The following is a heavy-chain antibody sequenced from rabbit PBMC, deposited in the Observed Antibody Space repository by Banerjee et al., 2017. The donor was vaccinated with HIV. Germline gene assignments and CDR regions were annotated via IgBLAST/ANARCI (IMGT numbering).Heavy chain of an antibody. CDR2: MNAGTSGGS. CDR1: GFSFSSRYW. Sequence: QQQLEESGGGLVKPEGSLTLSCTASGFSFSSRYWICWVRQAPGKGLEWIGCMNAGTSGGSYYARWAKGRFTISKTSSTTVTLQMTSLTAADTATYFCARDLAGVIGWNFNLWGQGTLVTVS. V-gene: IGHV1S45*01. D-gene: IGHD4-1*01. J-gene: IGHJ4*01. CDR3: ARDLAGVIGWNFNL.